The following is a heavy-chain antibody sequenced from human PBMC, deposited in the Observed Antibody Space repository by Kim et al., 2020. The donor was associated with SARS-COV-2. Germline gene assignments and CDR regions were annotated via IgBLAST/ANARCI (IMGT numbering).Heavy chain of an antibody. V-gene: IGHV3-15*01. CDR3: TTSPKMYYDILTGYYWVDY. D-gene: IGHD3-9*01. Sequence: GRFTISRDDSKNTLYLQINSLKTEDTAVYYCTTSPKMYYDILTGYYWVDYWGQGTLVTVSS. J-gene: IGHJ4*02.